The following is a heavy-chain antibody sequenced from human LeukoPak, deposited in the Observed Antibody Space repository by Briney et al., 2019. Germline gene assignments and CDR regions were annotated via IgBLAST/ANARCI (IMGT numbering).Heavy chain of an antibody. J-gene: IGHJ4*02. Sequence: PGGSLRLSCAASGFTFSSYAMHWVRQAPGKGLEYVSAISSNGGSTYYANSVKGRFTISRDNSKNTLYLQMNSLRAEDTAVYYCATPRKTGNYPGAFFDYWGQGTLVTVSS. V-gene: IGHV3-64*01. CDR3: ATPRKTGNYPGAFFDY. D-gene: IGHD3-9*01. CDR1: GFTFSSYA. CDR2: ISSNGGST.